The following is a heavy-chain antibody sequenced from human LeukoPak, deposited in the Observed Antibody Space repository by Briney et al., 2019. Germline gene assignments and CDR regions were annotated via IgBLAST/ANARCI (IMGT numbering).Heavy chain of an antibody. J-gene: IGHJ4*02. D-gene: IGHD1-26*01. Sequence: GGSLRLSCAASGFTVSSNYMSWGGQAPGKGLEWVSVIYSGGSTYYTDSVKGRFTISRDNSNNTPYLQMTSLSAEDPAVYYCASSRVGAPDAFDYWGQGTLFTVSS. CDR2: IYSGGST. V-gene: IGHV3-53*01. CDR3: ASSRVGAPDAFDY. CDR1: GFTVSSNY.